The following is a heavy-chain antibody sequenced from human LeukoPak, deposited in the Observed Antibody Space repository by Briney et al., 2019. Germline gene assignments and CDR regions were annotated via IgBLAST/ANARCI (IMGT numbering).Heavy chain of an antibody. Sequence: PSQTLSLTCTVSGDSISSGSYYWTWIPQPAGKVLEWIGRFYRSESTNYNPSPKSRITISIDTSKNQCSLKLRSVTAADTAVYYCARDERDCGDCYSYWGQGTLVTVSS. J-gene: IGHJ4*02. CDR1: GDSISSGSYY. CDR2: FYRSEST. V-gene: IGHV4-61*02. D-gene: IGHD2-21*02. CDR3: ARDERDCGDCYSY.